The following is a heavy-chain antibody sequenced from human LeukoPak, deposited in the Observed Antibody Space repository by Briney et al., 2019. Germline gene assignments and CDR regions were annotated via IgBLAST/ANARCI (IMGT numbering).Heavy chain of an antibody. CDR2: ISAYNGNT. CDR1: GYTFTSYG. Sequence: ASVKVSCKASGYTFTSYGISWVRQAPGQGLEWMGWISAYNGNTNYAQKLQGRVTMTTDTSTSTAYMELRSLRSDDTAVYYCARDWGLVTAAIIWFHPWGQGTLVTVSS. D-gene: IGHD2-2*02. CDR3: ARDWGLVTAAIIWFHP. V-gene: IGHV1-18*01. J-gene: IGHJ5*02.